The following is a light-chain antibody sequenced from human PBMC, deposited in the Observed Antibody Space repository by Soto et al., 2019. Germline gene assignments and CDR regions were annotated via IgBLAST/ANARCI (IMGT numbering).Light chain of an antibody. CDR1: QGISRS. CDR2: EAS. Sequence: IQLTQSPSSLSASVGDRVTITCRASQGISRSLAWYQQKPGKAPNLLIFEASTLQSGVPSRFTGSGSGTDFTLTISGLQPADFATYYCQQPNSYPFTFGQGTRLEMK. CDR3: QQPNSYPFT. J-gene: IGKJ5*01. V-gene: IGKV1-9*01.